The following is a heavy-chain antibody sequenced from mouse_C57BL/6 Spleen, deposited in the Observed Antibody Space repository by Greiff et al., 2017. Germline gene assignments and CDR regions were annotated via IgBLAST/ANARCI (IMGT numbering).Heavy chain of an antibody. J-gene: IGHJ3*01. CDR1: GFTFSDYY. Sequence: EVQGVESGGGLVQPGGSLKLSCAASGFTFSDYYMYWVRQTPEKRLEWVAYISNGGGSTYYPVTVKGRFTITRDNANNTLYLQMSRLTSEDTAMYYCARQNYGNGFAYWGQGTLVTVSA. CDR2: ISNGGGST. D-gene: IGHD2-1*01. CDR3: ARQNYGNGFAY. V-gene: IGHV5-12*01.